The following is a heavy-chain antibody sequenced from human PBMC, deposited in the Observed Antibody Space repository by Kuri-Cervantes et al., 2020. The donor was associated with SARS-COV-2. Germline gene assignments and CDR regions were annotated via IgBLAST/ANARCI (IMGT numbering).Heavy chain of an antibody. CDR2: ISSSSTI. CDR3: SRTYDSSGSLYYYYYMDV. CDR1: GFIFSDYA. D-gene: IGHD3-22*01. J-gene: IGHJ6*03. Sequence: GGSLRLSCEASGFIFSDYAMDWVRQAPGKGLEWVLYISSSSTINYADSVKDRFTISRDNAKNSLYLQMNSLRAEDTAVYYCSRTYDSSGSLYYYYYMDVWGRGTTVTVSS. V-gene: IGHV3-69-1*01.